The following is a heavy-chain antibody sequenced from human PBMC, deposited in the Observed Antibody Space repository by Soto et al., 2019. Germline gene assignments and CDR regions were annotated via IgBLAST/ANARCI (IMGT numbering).Heavy chain of an antibody. CDR2: IYYSGST. CDR1: GGSISSYY. V-gene: IGHV4-59*01. CDR3: NGMEEEYSSSNTGGYYYYYMDV. J-gene: IGHJ6*03. D-gene: IGHD6-6*01. Sequence: SETLSLTCTVSGGSISSYYWSWIRQPPGKGLEWIGYIYYSGSTNYNPSLKSRVTISVDTSKNQFSLKLSSVTAADTAVYYCNGMEEEYSSSNTGGYYYYYMDVWGKGTTVTVSS.